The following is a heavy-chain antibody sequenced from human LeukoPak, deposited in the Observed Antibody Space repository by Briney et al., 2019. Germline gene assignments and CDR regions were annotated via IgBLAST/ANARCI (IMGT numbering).Heavy chain of an antibody. D-gene: IGHD2-21*01. J-gene: IGHJ4*02. CDR3: SREASCGSTSCPQDY. Sequence: GASVKVSCKASGYTFTGHFIFWVRQSPGQRLELMAWINPDTGVTNYAQKFQGRVTVASDTSISTAYLDISRLTSDDTALYYCSREASCGSTSCPQDYWGQGTLVTVSS. V-gene: IGHV1-2*02. CDR2: INPDTGVT. CDR1: GYTFTGHF.